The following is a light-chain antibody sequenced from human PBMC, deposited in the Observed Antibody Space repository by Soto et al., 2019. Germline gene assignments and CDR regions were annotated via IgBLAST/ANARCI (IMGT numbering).Light chain of an antibody. J-gene: IGLJ1*01. CDR3: NSYTSSNTLYV. Sequence: QFLLTQPASVAGSPGRSTTISCTGTSRDVGDYNFVSWYQQHPGKAPKLMIYEVSHRPSGVSNRFSCFKSCNTASLTLSGLQDDDEADYYCNSYTSSNTLYVFGTGTKVTVL. V-gene: IGLV2-14*01. CDR2: EVS. CDR1: SRDVGDYNF.